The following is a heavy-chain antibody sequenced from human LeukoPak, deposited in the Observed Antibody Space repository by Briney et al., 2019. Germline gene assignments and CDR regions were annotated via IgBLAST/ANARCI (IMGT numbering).Heavy chain of an antibody. CDR1: GGSMSSYY. J-gene: IGHJ5*02. V-gene: IGHV4-59*08. D-gene: IGHD6-19*01. CDR3: ARLRGIGIAVADRGWWFDP. CDR2: IYYSGST. Sequence: PSETLSLTCTVSGGSMSSYYWSWIRQPPGKGLEWIGNIYYSGSTNYNPSLKSRVTISVDTSKNQFSLKLSSVTAADTAVYYCARLRGIGIAVADRGWWFDPWGQGTLVTVSS.